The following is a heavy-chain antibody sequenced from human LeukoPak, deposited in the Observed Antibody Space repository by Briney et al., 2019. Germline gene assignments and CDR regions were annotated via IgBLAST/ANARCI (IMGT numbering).Heavy chain of an antibody. J-gene: IGHJ3*02. CDR1: GFTFDDYG. D-gene: IGHD6-13*01. CDR3: ARSAQLVRXGAFAI. V-gene: IGHV3-20*01. CDR2: INWNGGST. Sequence: GGSLRLSCAASGFTFDDYGMSWVRQAPGKGLEWVSGINWNGGSTGYADSVKGRFTISRDNAKNSLYLQMNSLRAEDTALYHCARSAQLVRXGAFAIWGQGTMVTVSS.